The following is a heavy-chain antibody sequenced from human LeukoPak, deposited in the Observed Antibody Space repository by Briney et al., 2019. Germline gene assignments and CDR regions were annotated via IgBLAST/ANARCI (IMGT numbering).Heavy chain of an antibody. V-gene: IGHV4-59*08. CDR1: GGSISSYY. CDR2: IYYNGST. D-gene: IGHD6-19*01. Sequence: SETLSLTCAVSGGSISSYYWTCIRQPPGKGLEWIGYIYYNGSTNYNPSLKSRVTISVDTSKNQFSLKLNSVTAADTAVYYCARQSRGIAVAGLDYWGQGTLVTVSS. J-gene: IGHJ4*02. CDR3: ARQSRGIAVAGLDY.